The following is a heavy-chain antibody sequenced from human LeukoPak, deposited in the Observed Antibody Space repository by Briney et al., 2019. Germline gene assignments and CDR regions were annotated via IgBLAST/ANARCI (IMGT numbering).Heavy chain of an antibody. J-gene: IGHJ6*03. Sequence: SETLSLTCTVSGGSISSSSYCWGWIRQPPGKGLEWIGSIYYSGSTYYNPSLKSRVTISVDTSKNQFSLKLSSVTAADTAVYYCARCSLYCSSTSCYSCYYYYMDVWGKGTTVTVSS. CDR3: ARCSLYCSSTSCYSCYYYYMDV. CDR2: IYYSGST. CDR1: GGSISSSSYC. D-gene: IGHD2-2*02. V-gene: IGHV4-39*01.